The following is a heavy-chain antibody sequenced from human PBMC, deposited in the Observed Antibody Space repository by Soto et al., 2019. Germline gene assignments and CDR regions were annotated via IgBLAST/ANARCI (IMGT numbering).Heavy chain of an antibody. CDR3: EKDTHFDSVSYMFDY. D-gene: IGHD1-26*01. Sequence: GGSLRLSCAASGFTFSSDAMSWVRQAPGEGPEWVSAISGSGGSTYYAESVKGRFTISRDNSKNTLYLQMNSLRAEDTAVYYCEKDTHFDSVSYMFDYWGQGPLVTVSS. J-gene: IGHJ4*02. CDR2: ISGSGGST. V-gene: IGHV3-23*01. CDR1: GFTFSSDA.